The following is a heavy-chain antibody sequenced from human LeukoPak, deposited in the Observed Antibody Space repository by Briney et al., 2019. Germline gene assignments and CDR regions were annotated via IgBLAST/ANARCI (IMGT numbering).Heavy chain of an antibody. J-gene: IGHJ2*01. CDR3: ARAVYCSGGGCFWYFDL. D-gene: IGHD2-15*01. Sequence: PGVSLRLSCAASGFTFDEYGMSWVRQAPGKGLEWVSGINWSGSSTTYADSVKGRFTISRDNAKNSLYLQMNSLRAEDTALYHCARAVYCSGGGCFWYFDLWGRGTLVTVSS. V-gene: IGHV3-20*01. CDR1: GFTFDEYG. CDR2: INWSGSST.